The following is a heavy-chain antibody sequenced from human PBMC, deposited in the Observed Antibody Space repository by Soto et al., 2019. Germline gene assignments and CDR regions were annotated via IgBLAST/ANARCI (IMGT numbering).Heavy chain of an antibody. J-gene: IGHJ3*02. V-gene: IGHV1-69*13. CDR3: ARRGSQQDAFDI. D-gene: IGHD6-13*01. Sequence: ASVKVSCKASGGTFSSYAISWVRQAPGQGLEWMGGIIPIFGTANYAQKFQGRVTITADESTSTAYMELSSLRSEDTAVYYCARRGSQQDAFDIWGQGTMVTVSS. CDR2: IIPIFGTA. CDR1: GGTFSSYA.